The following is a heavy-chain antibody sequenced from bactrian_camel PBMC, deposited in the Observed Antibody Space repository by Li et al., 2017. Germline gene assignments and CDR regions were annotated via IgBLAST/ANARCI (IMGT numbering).Heavy chain of an antibody. CDR3: ATRYFGT. J-gene: IGHJ6*01. CDR2: IRSDGSKI. CDR1: QSTDRSIC. Sequence: HVQLVESGGGSVQAGGSLPLSCTASQSTDRSICMAWFRQAPGKGLEWVSTIRSDGSKIYYADSVKGRFTISGDNAEHTLYLQMNSLKSEDTALHYCATRYFGTWGQGTQVTVS. V-gene: IGHV3-2*01.